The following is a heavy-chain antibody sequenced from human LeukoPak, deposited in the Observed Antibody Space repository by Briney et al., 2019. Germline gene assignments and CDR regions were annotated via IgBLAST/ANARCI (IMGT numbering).Heavy chain of an antibody. CDR2: ISSSGSTI. D-gene: IGHD1-26*01. J-gene: IGHJ5*02. CDR3: ARASGSYLDMWFDP. V-gene: IGHV3-11*01. CDR1: GFTFSDYY. Sequence: GGSLRLSCAASGFTFSDYYMSWIRQAPGKGLEWVSYISSSGSTIYYADSVKGRFTISRDNAKNSLYLQMNSLRAEDTAVYYCARASGSYLDMWFDPWGQGTLVTVSS.